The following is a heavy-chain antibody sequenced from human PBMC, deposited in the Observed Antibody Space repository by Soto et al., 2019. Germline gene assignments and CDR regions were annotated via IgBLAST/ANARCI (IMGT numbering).Heavy chain of an antibody. CDR1: GGTFSSYA. Sequence: QVQLVQSGAEVKKPGSSVKVSCKASGGTFSSYAIDWVRQAPGQGLEWMGGIIPIFGTADYAQKFQGRVTITEDEATSTAYMEMSSLRSEDTAVYYCARGQTGGGWGYYFDYWGQGTLVTVSS. D-gene: IGHD3-16*01. CDR3: ARGQTGGGWGYYFDY. CDR2: IIPIFGTA. J-gene: IGHJ4*02. V-gene: IGHV1-69*12.